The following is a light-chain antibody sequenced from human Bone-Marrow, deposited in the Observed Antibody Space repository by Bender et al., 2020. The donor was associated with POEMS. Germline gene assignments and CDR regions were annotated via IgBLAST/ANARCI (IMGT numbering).Light chain of an antibody. CDR1: SSDVGGYNY. CDR3: CLYAGSSTLV. Sequence: QSALAQPRSVSGSPGQSVTISCTGASSDVGGYNYVSWYQQHPGKAPKLLIYEGSKRPSGVSSRFSGSKSGSTASLTISGLQAEDEADYYCCLYAGSSTLVFGGGTKLTVL. CDR2: EGS. V-gene: IGLV2-23*01. J-gene: IGLJ2*01.